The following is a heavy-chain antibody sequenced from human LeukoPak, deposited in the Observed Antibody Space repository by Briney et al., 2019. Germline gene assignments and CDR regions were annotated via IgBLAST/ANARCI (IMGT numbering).Heavy chain of an antibody. CDR3: ATGYCSSTSCLGLYYYYMDV. J-gene: IGHJ6*03. Sequence: ASVKVSCKASGYTFTNYYIHWVRQAPGQGLEWMGIINPSGGSTNFAQKFQGRVTMTRDTSTSTVYMELSSLRSEDTAVYYCATGYCSSTSCLGLYYYYMDVWGKGTTVTVSS. CDR1: GYTFTNYY. CDR2: INPSGGST. V-gene: IGHV1-46*01. D-gene: IGHD2-2*01.